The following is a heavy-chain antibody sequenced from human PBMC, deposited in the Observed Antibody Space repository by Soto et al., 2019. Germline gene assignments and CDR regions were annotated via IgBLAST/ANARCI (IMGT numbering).Heavy chain of an antibody. V-gene: IGHV3-23*01. CDR2: ISGSGGST. Sequence: DVQLLESGGGLVQPGGSLRLSCAASGFTFSGYAMNWVRQAPGKGLEWVSVISGSGGSTNYAESVKGRFTISRDNSKNAVCLQMNSLRAQDTDVYYCAKDVRWLQGLDYWCQGTLVTVSS. J-gene: IGHJ4*02. D-gene: IGHD5-12*01. CDR3: AKDVRWLQGLDY. CDR1: GFTFSGYA.